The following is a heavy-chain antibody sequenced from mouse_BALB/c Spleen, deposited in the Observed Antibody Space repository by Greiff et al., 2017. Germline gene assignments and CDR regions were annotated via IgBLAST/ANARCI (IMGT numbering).Heavy chain of an antibody. Sequence: QVQLQQPGAELVKPGASVKLSCKASGYTFTSYYMYWVKQRPGQGLEWIGGINPSNGGTNFNEKFKSKATLTVDKSSSTAYMQLSSLTSEDSAVYYCTTTYYDYDRFAYWGQGTLVTVSA. CDR2: INPSNGGT. CDR3: TTTYYDYDRFAY. V-gene: IGHV1S81*02. CDR1: GYTFTSYY. J-gene: IGHJ3*01. D-gene: IGHD2-4*01.